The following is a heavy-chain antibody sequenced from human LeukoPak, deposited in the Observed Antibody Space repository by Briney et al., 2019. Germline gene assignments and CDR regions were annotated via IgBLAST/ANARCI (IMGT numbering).Heavy chain of an antibody. Sequence: SETLSFTCAVYGGSFSGYYWSWIRQPPGKGLEWIGEINHSGSTNYNPSLKSRVTISVDTSKNQFSLKLSSVTAADTAVYYCARGLSSSWTNQFDYWGQGTLVTVSS. J-gene: IGHJ4*02. CDR3: ARGLSSSWTNQFDY. V-gene: IGHV4-34*01. CDR2: INHSGST. D-gene: IGHD6-13*01. CDR1: GGSFSGYY.